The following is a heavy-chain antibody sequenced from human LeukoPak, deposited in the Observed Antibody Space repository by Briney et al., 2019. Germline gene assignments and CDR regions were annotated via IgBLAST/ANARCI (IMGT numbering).Heavy chain of an antibody. V-gene: IGHV3-9*01. D-gene: IGHD2-21*02. CDR3: AKGPHCGGDCPQGYYYYGMDV. CDR2: ISWNSGSI. J-gene: IGHJ6*02. Sequence: GGSLRLSCAASGFTFDDYAMHWARQAPGKGLEWVSGISWNSGSIGYADSVKGRFTISRDNAKNPPYLQMNSLRAEDTALYYCAKGPHCGGDCPQGYYYYGMDVWGQGTTVTVSS. CDR1: GFTFDDYA.